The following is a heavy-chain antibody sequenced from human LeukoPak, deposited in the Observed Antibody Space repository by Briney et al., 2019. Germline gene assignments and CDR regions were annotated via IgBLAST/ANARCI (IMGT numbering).Heavy chain of an antibody. Sequence: KPSETLSLTCTVSGGSISSYYWSWIRQPPGKGLEWIGYIYYSGSTNYNPSLKSRVTISVDTSKNQFSLKLSSVTAADTAVYYCARAPSDCSGGSCYRPWWFDPWGQGTLVTVSS. CDR2: IYYSGST. J-gene: IGHJ5*02. CDR1: GGSISSYY. V-gene: IGHV4-59*01. CDR3: ARAPSDCSGGSCYRPWWFDP. D-gene: IGHD2-15*01.